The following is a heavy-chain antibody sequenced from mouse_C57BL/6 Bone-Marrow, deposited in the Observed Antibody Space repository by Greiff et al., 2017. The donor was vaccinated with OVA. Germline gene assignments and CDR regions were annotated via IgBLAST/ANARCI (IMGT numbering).Heavy chain of an antibody. Sequence: QVQLQQPGAELVKPGASVKLSCKASGYTFTSYWMHWVKQRPGQGLEWIGMIHPNSGSTNYNEKFKSKATLTVDKSSSHAYMQLSSLTSEDSAVYYCARRGGYYSWFAYWGQGTLVTVSA. D-gene: IGHD2-3*01. CDR2: IHPNSGST. CDR1: GYTFTSYW. CDR3: ARRGGYYSWFAY. J-gene: IGHJ3*01. V-gene: IGHV1-64*01.